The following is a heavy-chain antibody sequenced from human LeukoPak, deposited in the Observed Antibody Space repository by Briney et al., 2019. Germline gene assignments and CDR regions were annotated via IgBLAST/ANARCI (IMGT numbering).Heavy chain of an antibody. V-gene: IGHV1-46*01. J-gene: IGHJ4*02. Sequence: GASVKVSCKASGYTFTSYYMHWVRQAPGQGLEWMGIINPSGGSTTYAQKFQGRVTMTRDTSTRTVYMELSGLRSEDTAVYYCARAYADYVPFDYWGQGTLVTVSS. CDR2: INPSGGST. CDR1: GYTFTSYY. CDR3: ARAYADYVPFDY. D-gene: IGHD4-17*01.